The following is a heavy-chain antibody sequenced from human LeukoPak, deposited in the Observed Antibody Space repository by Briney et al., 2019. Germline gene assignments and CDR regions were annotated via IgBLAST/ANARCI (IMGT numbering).Heavy chain of an antibody. CDR3: ARDTYDSSGRSDY. CDR2: ISSSSSYI. CDR1: GVTFSSYS. D-gene: IGHD3-22*01. J-gene: IGHJ4*02. V-gene: IGHV3-21*01. Sequence: PGGSLRLSCAASGVTFSSYSMNWVRQAPGKGLEWVSSISSSSSYIYYADSVKGRFTISRDNAKNSLYLQMNSLRAEDTAVYYCARDTYDSSGRSDYWGQGTLVTVSS.